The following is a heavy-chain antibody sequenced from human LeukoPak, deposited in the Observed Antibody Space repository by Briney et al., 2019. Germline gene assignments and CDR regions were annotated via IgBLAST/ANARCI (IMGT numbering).Heavy chain of an antibody. J-gene: IGHJ4*02. D-gene: IGHD1-26*01. Sequence: GGSLRVSCAASGFTFSSYWMSWVRQAPGKGLEWVANIKQDGSEKYYVDSVKGRFTISRDNAKNSLYLQMNSLRAEDTAVYHCARVRGSYSLDYWGQGTLVTVSS. CDR3: ARVRGSYSLDY. V-gene: IGHV3-7*01. CDR1: GFTFSSYW. CDR2: IKQDGSEK.